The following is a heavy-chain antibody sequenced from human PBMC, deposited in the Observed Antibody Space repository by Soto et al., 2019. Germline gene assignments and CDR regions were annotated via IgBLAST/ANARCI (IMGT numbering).Heavy chain of an antibody. D-gene: IGHD6-19*01. CDR1: GYTFTSYG. Sequence: ASGKVSGKAAGYTFTSYGISWEQQAPGGGLEWMGWISAYNGNTNYAQKLQGRVTMTSDTSTSTAYLELRSLRSDDTAVYYCARDTFQCLVLWIDYYYYGMDVWGQGTTVTVSS. V-gene: IGHV1-18*04. CDR3: ARDTFQCLVLWIDYYYYGMDV. CDR2: ISAYNGNT. J-gene: IGHJ6*02.